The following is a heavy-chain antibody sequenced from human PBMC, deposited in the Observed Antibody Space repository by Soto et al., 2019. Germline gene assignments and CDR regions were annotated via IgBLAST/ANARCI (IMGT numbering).Heavy chain of an antibody. CDR2: IYYSGST. CDR1: GGSISSGGYY. Sequence: SETLSLTCTVSGGSISSGGYYWSWIRQHPGKGLEWIGYIYYSGSTYYNPSLKSRVTISVDTSKNQFSLKLSSVTAADTAVYYCASTTVKAGRSYCYMDVWGKGTTVTVSS. CDR3: ASTTVKAGRSYCYMDV. J-gene: IGHJ6*03. V-gene: IGHV4-31*03. D-gene: IGHD4-4*01.